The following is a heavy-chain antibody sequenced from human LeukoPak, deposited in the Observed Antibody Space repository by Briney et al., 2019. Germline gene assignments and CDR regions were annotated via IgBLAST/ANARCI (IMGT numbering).Heavy chain of an antibody. D-gene: IGHD3-3*01. CDR2: ISWDGGST. V-gene: IGHV3-43*01. CDR1: GFTFDDYT. J-gene: IGHJ3*02. Sequence: GGSLRLSCAASGFTFDDYTMHWVRQAPGKGLEWVSLISWDGGSTYYADSVKGRFTISRDNSKNTLYLQMNSLRAEDTAGYYCARGDFWSGYGAFDIWGQGTMVTVSS. CDR3: ARGDFWSGYGAFDI.